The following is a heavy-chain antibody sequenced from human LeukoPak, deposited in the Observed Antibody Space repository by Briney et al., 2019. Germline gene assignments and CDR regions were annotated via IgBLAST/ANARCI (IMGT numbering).Heavy chain of an antibody. CDR3: ARWQQLVGWATKPRDPEN. J-gene: IGHJ4*02. CDR2: MNPNSGNT. D-gene: IGHD6-13*01. V-gene: IGHV1-8*01. CDR1: GYTFTSYD. Sequence: ASVKVSCKASGYTFTSYDINWVRQATGQGLEWMGWMNPNSGNTGYAQKFQGRVTMTRDTSISTAYMELSGLRSEDTAVYYCARWQQLVGWATKPRDPENWGQGTLVTVSS.